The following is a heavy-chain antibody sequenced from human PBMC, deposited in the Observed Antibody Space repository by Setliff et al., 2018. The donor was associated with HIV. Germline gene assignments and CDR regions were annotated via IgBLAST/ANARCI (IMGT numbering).Heavy chain of an antibody. J-gene: IGHJ3*01. CDR2: IDWDDDA. V-gene: IGHV2-70*11. CDR3: ARTDDAGSYTDFDV. D-gene: IGHD3-10*01. Sequence: SGPTLVNPTQTLTLTCNFSGFSLTSSGLCVNWLRQPPGKAPEWLARIDWDDDAYYNRSLKTRFTISKDTSSNQVVLTMTNMYPVDTATYYCARTDDAGSYTDFDVWGQGMMGTVAS. CDR1: GFSLTSSGLC.